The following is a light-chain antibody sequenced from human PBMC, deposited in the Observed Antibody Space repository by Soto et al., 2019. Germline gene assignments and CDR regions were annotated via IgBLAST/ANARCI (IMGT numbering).Light chain of an antibody. Sequence: DIQMTQSPSSLSASVGDRVTITCRASQGISTYLNCYQQKPGKAPKLLIYAASSLQSGVPSRFGGSGSETDFTLTISSLQPEDFATYSCQQSYSTTWTFGQGTKVEIK. CDR3: QQSYSTTWT. V-gene: IGKV1-39*01. J-gene: IGKJ1*01. CDR2: AAS. CDR1: QGISTY.